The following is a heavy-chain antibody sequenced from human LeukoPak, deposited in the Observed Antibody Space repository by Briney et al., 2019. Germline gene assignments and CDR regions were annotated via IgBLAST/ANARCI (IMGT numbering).Heavy chain of an antibody. CDR1: GGSFSGHY. CDR2: INQSGRA. J-gene: IGHJ4*02. Sequence: SETLSLTCVVYGGSFSGHYWSWIRQPPGKGLEWIGDINQSGRASYNPSLKSQVTISIDTSKNQFSLNLNSVTAADTAVYYCVRNFDYWGQGTLVTVSS. V-gene: IGHV4-34*01. CDR3: VRNFDY.